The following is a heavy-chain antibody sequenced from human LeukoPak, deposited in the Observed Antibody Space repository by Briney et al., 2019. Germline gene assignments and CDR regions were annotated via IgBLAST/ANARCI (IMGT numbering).Heavy chain of an antibody. CDR1: GFTFSNYW. Sequence: GGSLRLSCAASGFTFSNYWMHWVRQAQGKGLVWVSRIKSDGSSTNYADSVKGRFTISRDNAKNTLYLQMNSLRAEDTAMYYCTRILAGGNRAFDIWGQGTMATVSS. CDR3: TRILAGGNRAFDI. J-gene: IGHJ3*02. D-gene: IGHD1-14*01. CDR2: IKSDGSST. V-gene: IGHV3-74*01.